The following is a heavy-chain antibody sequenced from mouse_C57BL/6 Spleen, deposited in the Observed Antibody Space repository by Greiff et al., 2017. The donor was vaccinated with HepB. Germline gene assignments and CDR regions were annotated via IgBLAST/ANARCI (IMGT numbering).Heavy chain of an antibody. CDR3: ARRVIYYDYDGAMDY. CDR2: IDPSDSYT. Sequence: VQLQQPGAELVRPGTSVKLSCKASGYTFTSYWMHWVKQRPGQGLEWIGVIDPSDSYTNYNQKFKGKATLTVDTSSSTAYMQLSSLTSEDSAVYYCARRVIYYDYDGAMDYWGQGTSVTVSS. V-gene: IGHV1-59*01. J-gene: IGHJ4*01. D-gene: IGHD2-4*01. CDR1: GYTFTSYW.